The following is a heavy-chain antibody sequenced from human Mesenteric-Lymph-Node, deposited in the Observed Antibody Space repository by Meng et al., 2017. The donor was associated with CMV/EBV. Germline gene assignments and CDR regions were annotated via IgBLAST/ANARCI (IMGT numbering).Heavy chain of an antibody. CDR2: INTNTGNP. D-gene: IGHD6-13*01. CDR1: GYTFTSYA. J-gene: IGHJ2*01. CDR3: ARAGIAAKNRFNL. V-gene: IGHV7-4-1*02. Sequence: CKASGYTFTSYAMNWVRQAPGQGLEWMGWINTNTGNPTYAQGFTGRFVFSLDTSVSTAYLQISSLKAEDTAVYYCARAGIAAKNRFNLWGRGTLVTVSS.